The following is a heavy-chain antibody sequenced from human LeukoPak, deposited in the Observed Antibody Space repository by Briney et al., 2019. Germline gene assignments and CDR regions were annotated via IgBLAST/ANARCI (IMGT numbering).Heavy chain of an antibody. D-gene: IGHD3-9*01. J-gene: IGHJ6*02. CDR1: GYTFTGYY. CDR2: INPNSGGT. V-gene: IGHV1-2*04. Sequence: ASVKVSCKASGYTFTGYYMHWVRQAPGQGLEWMGWINPNSGGTNYAQKFQGWVTMTRDTSISTAYMELSRLRSGDTAVYYCARAYYDILTGRRYGMDVWGQGTTVTVSS. CDR3: ARAYYDILTGRRYGMDV.